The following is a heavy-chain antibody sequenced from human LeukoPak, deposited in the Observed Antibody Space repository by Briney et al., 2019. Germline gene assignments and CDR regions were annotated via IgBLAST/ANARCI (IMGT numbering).Heavy chain of an antibody. CDR3: AKDGGGYCNNSSC. Sequence: GGSLRLSCAASGFTFSSYGMHWVRQAPGKGLEWVAVISYDGSNKYYADSVKGRFTISRDNSKDTLYLQMNSLGAADTAVYYCAKDGGGYCNNSSCWGQGTLVTVSS. CDR2: ISYDGSNK. V-gene: IGHV3-30*18. J-gene: IGHJ4*02. D-gene: IGHD2-2*01. CDR1: GFTFSSYG.